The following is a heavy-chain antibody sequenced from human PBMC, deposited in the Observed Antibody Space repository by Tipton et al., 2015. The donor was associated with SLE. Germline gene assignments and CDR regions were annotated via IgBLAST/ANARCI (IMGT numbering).Heavy chain of an antibody. J-gene: IGHJ6*03. Sequence: QLVQSGAEVKKPGESLKISCKGFGYNFTSYWIAWVRQMPGKGLEWMGIIYPGDSDTRYTPSFQGQVTISVDKSISTAYLQWSSLKASDTAMYYCARSRYSSGIHYMDVWGKGTTVTVSS. CDR3: ARSRYSSGIHYMDV. D-gene: IGHD6-25*01. V-gene: IGHV5-51*01. CDR2: IYPGDSDT. CDR1: GYNFTSYW.